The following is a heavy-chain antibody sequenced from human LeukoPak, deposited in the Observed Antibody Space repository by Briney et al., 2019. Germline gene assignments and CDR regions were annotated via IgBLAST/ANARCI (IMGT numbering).Heavy chain of an antibody. D-gene: IGHD5-18*01. V-gene: IGHV4-59*01. Sequence: SETLSLTCTVSGGSISSYYWSWIRQSPGKGLEWIGHIYYSGSTKYNPSLKSRVTISADTSKNQFSLKLNSVTAADTAVYYCASGRGLYSFYAFDIWGQGTMVTVSS. CDR2: IYYSGST. CDR1: GGSISSYY. CDR3: ASGRGLYSFYAFDI. J-gene: IGHJ3*02.